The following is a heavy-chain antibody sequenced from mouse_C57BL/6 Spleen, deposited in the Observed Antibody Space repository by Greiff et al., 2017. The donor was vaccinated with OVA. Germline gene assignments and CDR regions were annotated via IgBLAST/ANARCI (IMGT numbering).Heavy chain of an antibody. V-gene: IGHV1-82*01. CDR1: GYAFSSSW. Sequence: QVQLKESGPELVKPGASVKISCKASGYAFSSSWMNWVKQRPGKGLEWIGRIYPGDGDTNYNGKFKGKATLTADKSSSTAYMQLSSLTSEDAAVYFCARSEGFAYRGQGTLVTVSA. J-gene: IGHJ3*01. CDR2: IYPGDGDT. CDR3: ARSEGFAY.